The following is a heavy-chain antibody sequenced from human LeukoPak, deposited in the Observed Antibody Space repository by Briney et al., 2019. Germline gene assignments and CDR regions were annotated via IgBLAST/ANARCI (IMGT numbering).Heavy chain of an antibody. V-gene: IGHV3-49*03. J-gene: IGHJ4*02. CDR3: TRAPIYYYDSSGYYYTFDY. Sequence: GGSLRLSCTASGFTFGDYAMSWFRQAPGKGLEWVGFIRSKAYGGTTEYAASGKGRFTISRDDSKSIAYLQMNSLKTEDTAVYYCTRAPIYYYDSSGYYYTFDYWGQGTLVTVSS. CDR1: GFTFGDYA. D-gene: IGHD3-22*01. CDR2: IRSKAYGGTT.